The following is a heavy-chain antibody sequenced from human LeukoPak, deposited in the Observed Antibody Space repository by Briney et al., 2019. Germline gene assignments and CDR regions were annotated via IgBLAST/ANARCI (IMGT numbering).Heavy chain of an antibody. D-gene: IGHD2-2*01. Sequence: GRSLRLSCAASGFTFSSYSMNWVRQAPGKGLEWVSAISSSRSYIYYADSVKGRFTISRDNAKNSLYLQMNSLRAEDTAVYYCASIGYCSSTSCPASYYMDVWGKGTTVTVSS. CDR1: GFTFSSYS. CDR2: ISSSRSYI. J-gene: IGHJ6*03. V-gene: IGHV3-21*01. CDR3: ASIGYCSSTSCPASYYMDV.